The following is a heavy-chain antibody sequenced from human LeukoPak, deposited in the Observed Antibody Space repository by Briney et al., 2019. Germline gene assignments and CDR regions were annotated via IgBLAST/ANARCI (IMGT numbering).Heavy chain of an antibody. CDR2: IRYDGSNR. D-gene: IGHD1-1*01. J-gene: IGHJ6*03. Sequence: GGSLRLSCAASGFTFSSYGMHWVRQAPGKGLEWVAFIRYDGSNRYYADSVKGRFTISRDNSKNTLYLQMNSLRAEDTAVYYCARTSGDYYYYYYMDVWGKGTTVTVSS. V-gene: IGHV3-30*02. CDR3: ARTSGDYYYYYYMDV. CDR1: GFTFSSYG.